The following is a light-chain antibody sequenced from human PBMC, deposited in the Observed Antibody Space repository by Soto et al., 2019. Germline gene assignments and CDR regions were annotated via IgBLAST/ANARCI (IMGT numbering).Light chain of an antibody. J-gene: IGKJ1*01. CDR1: QSVNNNY. Sequence: ENVLTQSPGTLSLSPGEEATLSCRANQSVNNNYLAWYQQTPGQPPRLLIYGASSRATGIPDRFSGRGSGTDFTITISSLEPEDFSVYYCQQYATSPRTFGQGTKVDIK. CDR2: GAS. CDR3: QQYATSPRT. V-gene: IGKV3-20*01.